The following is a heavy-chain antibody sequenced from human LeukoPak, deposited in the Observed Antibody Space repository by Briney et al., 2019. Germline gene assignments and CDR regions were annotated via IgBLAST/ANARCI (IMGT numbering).Heavy chain of an antibody. J-gene: IGHJ3*02. CDR3: ARGSPRYSSSWYADAFDI. Sequence: ASVKVSCKASGYTFTSYYMHWVRQAPGQGLEWMGIINPSGGSTSYAQKFQGRVTMTRDTSTSTVYMELSSLRSEDTAVYYCARGSPRYSSSWYADAFDIWGQGTMVTVSS. D-gene: IGHD6-13*01. CDR2: INPSGGST. CDR1: GYTFTSYY. V-gene: IGHV1-46*01.